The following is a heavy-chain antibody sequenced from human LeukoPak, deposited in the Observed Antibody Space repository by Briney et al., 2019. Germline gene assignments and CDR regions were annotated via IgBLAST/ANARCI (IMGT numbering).Heavy chain of an antibody. V-gene: IGHV4-59*11. Sequence: SETLSLTCAVSDDSFSSHYWPWLRQPPGKGLAWIGYISYIGSTNYNPSLKSRVTISIDTSKNQFSLKLSSVTAADTAVYYCARDLVTVTKGFDIWGQGTMVSVSS. D-gene: IGHD4-17*01. CDR2: ISYIGST. CDR1: DDSFSSHY. J-gene: IGHJ3*02. CDR3: ARDLVTVTKGFDI.